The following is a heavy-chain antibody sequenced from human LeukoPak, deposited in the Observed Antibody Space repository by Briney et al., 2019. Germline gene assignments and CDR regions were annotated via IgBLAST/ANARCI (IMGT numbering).Heavy chain of an antibody. Sequence: SETLSLTCTVSGGSISSYYWSWIRQPPGKGLEWIGYIYYSGSTNYNPSLKSRVTISVDTSKNQFSLKLSSVTAADTAVYYCARHAYYDSSSYYYDAVWFDPWGQGTLVTVSS. J-gene: IGHJ5*02. CDR1: GGSISSYY. V-gene: IGHV4-59*08. D-gene: IGHD3-22*01. CDR3: ARHAYYDSSSYYYDAVWFDP. CDR2: IYYSGST.